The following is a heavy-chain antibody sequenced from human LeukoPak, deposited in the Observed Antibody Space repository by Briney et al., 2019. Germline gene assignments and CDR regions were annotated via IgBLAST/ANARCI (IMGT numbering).Heavy chain of an antibody. V-gene: IGHV3-30*02. CDR3: AKDTSGGVIGNFDY. J-gene: IGHJ4*02. D-gene: IGHD3-22*01. Sequence: GGSLRLSCAASGFTFSSYGMHWVRQAPGKGLEWMTFIRYDGSNKYYGDSVKGRFTISRDNSKNTLYLQMNSLRAEDTAVYYCAKDTSGGVIGNFDYWGQGTLVTVSS. CDR2: IRYDGSNK. CDR1: GFTFSSYG.